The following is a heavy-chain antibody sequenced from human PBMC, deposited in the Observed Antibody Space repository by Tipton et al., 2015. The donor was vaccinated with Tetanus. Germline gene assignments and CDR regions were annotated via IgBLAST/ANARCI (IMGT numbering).Heavy chain of an antibody. J-gene: IGHJ6*02. CDR3: ARATIAAAGLYSYYYGMDV. D-gene: IGHD6-13*01. CDR2: IYYSGST. V-gene: IGHV4-30-4*01. CDR1: GGSISSGDYY. Sequence: TLSLTCTVSGGSISSGDYYWSWIRQPPGKGLEWIGYIYYSGSTYYNPSLKSRVTISVDTSKNQFSLKLSSVTAADTAVYYCARATIAAAGLYSYYYGMDVWGQGTTVTVSS.